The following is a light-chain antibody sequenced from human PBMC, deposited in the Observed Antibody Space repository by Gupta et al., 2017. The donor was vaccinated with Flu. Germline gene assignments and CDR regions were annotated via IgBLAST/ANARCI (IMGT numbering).Light chain of an antibody. CDR3: AAWDDSLSGRV. CDR2: RYN. V-gene: IGLV1-47*01. J-gene: IGLJ3*02. CDR1: SSNIGSNY. Sequence: SVLTQPPSASGTPGQRVTISCSGSSSNIGSNYVYWYQQPPGTAPRLLIYRYNQRPSGIPDRFSGSKSGTTASLAISGLQSEDEAEYYCAAWDDSLSGRVFGGGTKLTVL.